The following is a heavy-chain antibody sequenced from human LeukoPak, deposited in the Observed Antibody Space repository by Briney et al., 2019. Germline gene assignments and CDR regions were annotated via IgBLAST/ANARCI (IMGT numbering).Heavy chain of an antibody. Sequence: SQTLSLTCAISGDSVSINSAAWNWIRQSPSRGLEWLGRTYYRSKWYNDYAVSVKSRITINPDTSKNQFSLQLNSVTPEDTAVYYCARARPYSSSWYDYYYYYMDVWGKGTTVTVSS. V-gene: IGHV6-1*01. D-gene: IGHD6-13*01. CDR2: TYYRSKWYN. J-gene: IGHJ6*03. CDR1: GDSVSINSAA. CDR3: ARARPYSSSWYDYYYYYMDV.